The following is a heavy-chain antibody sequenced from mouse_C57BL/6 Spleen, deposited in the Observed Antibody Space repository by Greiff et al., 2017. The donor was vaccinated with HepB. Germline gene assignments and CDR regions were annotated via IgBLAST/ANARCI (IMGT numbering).Heavy chain of an antibody. CDR2: IYPGDGDT. D-gene: IGHD2-3*01. V-gene: IGHV1-82*01. Sequence: VMLVESGPELVKPGASVKISCKASGYAFSSSWMNWVKQRPGKGLEWIGRIYPGDGDTNYNGKFKGKATLTADKSSSTAYMQLSSLTSEDSAVYFCASSYDGYFLDYWGQGTTLTVSS. CDR1: GYAFSSSW. J-gene: IGHJ2*01. CDR3: ASSYDGYFLDY.